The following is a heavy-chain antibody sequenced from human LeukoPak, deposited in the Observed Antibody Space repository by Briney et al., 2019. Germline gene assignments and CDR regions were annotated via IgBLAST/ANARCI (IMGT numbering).Heavy chain of an antibody. CDR1: GFTFSSYS. CDR3: ARDRLGYYDSSGYSLDY. CDR2: ISRSSSYI. V-gene: IGHV3-21*01. Sequence: GGSLRLSCAASGFTFSSYSMNWVRQAPGKGLEWVSSISRSSSYIYYADSVKGRFTISRDNAKNSLYLQMNSLRAEDTAVYYCARDRLGYYDSSGYSLDYWGQGTLVTVSS. D-gene: IGHD3-22*01. J-gene: IGHJ4*02.